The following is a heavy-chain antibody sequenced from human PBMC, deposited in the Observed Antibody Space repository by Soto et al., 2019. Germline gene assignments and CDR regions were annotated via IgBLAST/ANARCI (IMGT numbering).Heavy chain of an antibody. CDR1: GFTFSNFW. V-gene: IGHV3-7*01. J-gene: IGHJ1*01. Sequence: GGSLRLSCAASGFTFSNFWMSWVRQAPGKGLEWVANIKQDGSEKYYVDSVKGRFTISRDNAKNSLYLQMNSLRSEDTAVYYCARPLSGDYLRYFHHWGQGTLVTVSS. CDR2: IKQDGSEK. CDR3: ARPLSGDYLRYFHH. D-gene: IGHD4-17*01.